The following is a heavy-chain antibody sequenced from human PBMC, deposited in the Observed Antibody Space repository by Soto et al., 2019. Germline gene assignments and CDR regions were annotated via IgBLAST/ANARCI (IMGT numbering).Heavy chain of an antibody. CDR3: ANHGGGDCSNGFES. D-gene: IGHD2-21*02. Sequence: ASVKVACTTSADIFNNYYMHWVRQAPGQGLEWMGVMTPSDGSTNYAQSFQGRVTMTRDTSTRTVYVELSSLRSEDTAVYYWANHGGGDCSNGFESCGQGKKVTVSS. V-gene: IGHV1-46*02. J-gene: IGHJ3*02. CDR2: MTPSDGST. CDR1: ADIFNNYY.